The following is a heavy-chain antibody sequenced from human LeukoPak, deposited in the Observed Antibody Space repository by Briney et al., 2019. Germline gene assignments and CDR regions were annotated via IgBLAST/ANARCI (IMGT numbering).Heavy chain of an antibody. Sequence: ASVKVSCKASGYTFTDYKINWVRQAPGQGLEWMGWISAYNGNTNYAQKLQGRVTMTTDTSTSTAYMELRSLRCDDTAVYYCARVTYDFWSGYPDAFDIWGQGTMVTVSS. D-gene: IGHD3-3*01. CDR3: ARVTYDFWSGYPDAFDI. V-gene: IGHV1-18*04. CDR1: GYTFTDYK. J-gene: IGHJ3*02. CDR2: ISAYNGNT.